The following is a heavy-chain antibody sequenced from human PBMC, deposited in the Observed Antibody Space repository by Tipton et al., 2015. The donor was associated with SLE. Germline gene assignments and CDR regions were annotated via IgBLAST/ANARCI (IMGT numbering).Heavy chain of an antibody. V-gene: IGHV4-59*08. Sequence: TLSLTCTVSGFSFSSYYWSWIRQPPGKGLEWIGYVYYSGSTNYNPSLRGRITTSVDTSTNQFPLKLTSVTAADTAVYYCARHRWRWNDAFDIWGQGTMVTVSS. J-gene: IGHJ3*02. CDR1: GFSFSSYY. D-gene: IGHD5-24*01. CDR2: VYYSGST. CDR3: ARHRWRWNDAFDI.